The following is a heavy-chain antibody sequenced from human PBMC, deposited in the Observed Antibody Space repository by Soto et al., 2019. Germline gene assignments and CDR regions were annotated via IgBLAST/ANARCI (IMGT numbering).Heavy chain of an antibody. J-gene: IGHJ5*02. CDR3: ARAYCGGDCYREDWFDP. CDR2: ISAYNGNT. D-gene: IGHD2-21*02. CDR1: GYTFTSYG. Sequence: QVQLVQSGAEVKKPGASVKVSCKASGYTFTSYGISWVRQAPGQGLEWMGWISAYNGNTNYEQRLQGRDTMTTDTSTSTAYMELRSLRSDDTAVYYCARAYCGGDCYREDWFDPWGQGTLVTVSS. V-gene: IGHV1-18*01.